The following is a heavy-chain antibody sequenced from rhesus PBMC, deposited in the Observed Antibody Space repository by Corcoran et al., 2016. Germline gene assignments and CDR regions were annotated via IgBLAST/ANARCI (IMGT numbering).Heavy chain of an antibody. CDR1: GGSITSHY. Sequence: QVQLQESGPGLVKPSETLSLTCAVSGGSITSHYWSWIRPSLGKGLDLLGYIYGGSGSTSYNPSLKSRVTISTDTSKNQFSLKLSSVTAADTAVYYCARYFLAASSLDVWGRGVLVTVSS. J-gene: IGHJ5-2*02. V-gene: IGHV4-147*01. CDR3: ARYFLAASSLDV. CDR2: IYGGSGST. D-gene: IGHD4-29*01.